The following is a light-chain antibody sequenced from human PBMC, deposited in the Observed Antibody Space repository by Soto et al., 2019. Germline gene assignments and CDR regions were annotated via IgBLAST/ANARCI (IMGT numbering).Light chain of an antibody. V-gene: IGKV1D-13*01. CDR3: QHFNNYLYS. CDR2: DAS. Sequence: AIQLTQSPSSLSAFVGDRVTITCRASQGTSSALAWYQQKPGKAPQLLIYDASSVESGVPSRFSGSGSGTDFTLTISSLQPEDFATYYCQHFNNYLYSFGQGTKLEIK. J-gene: IGKJ2*01. CDR1: QGTSSA.